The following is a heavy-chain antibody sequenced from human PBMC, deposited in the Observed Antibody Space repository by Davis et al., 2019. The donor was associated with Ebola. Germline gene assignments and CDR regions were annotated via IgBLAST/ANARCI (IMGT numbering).Heavy chain of an antibody. CDR1: GYTFTSYG. J-gene: IGHJ4*02. Sequence: ASVKVSCKTSGYTFTSYGISWVRQAPGQGLEWMGWMNPNSGNTGYAQKFQGRVTMTRDTSTSTVYMELSSLRSEDTAVYYCARDAGMAALGYWGQGTLVTVSS. V-gene: IGHV1-8*02. CDR3: ARDAGMAALGY. D-gene: IGHD3-10*01. CDR2: MNPNSGNT.